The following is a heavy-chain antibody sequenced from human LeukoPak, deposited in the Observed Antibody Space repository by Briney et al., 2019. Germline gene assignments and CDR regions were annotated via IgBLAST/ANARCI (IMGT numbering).Heavy chain of an antibody. CDR2: ISYDGSNK. J-gene: IGHJ5*02. Sequence: PGGSLRLSCAASGFTFSSYAMHWVRQAPGKGLEGVAVISYDGSNKYYADSVKGRFTISRDNSKNTLYLQMNSLRAEDTAVYYCARDAPYSSSQNWFDPWGQGTLVTVSS. CDR1: GFTFSSYA. V-gene: IGHV3-30*01. D-gene: IGHD6-13*01. CDR3: ARDAPYSSSQNWFDP.